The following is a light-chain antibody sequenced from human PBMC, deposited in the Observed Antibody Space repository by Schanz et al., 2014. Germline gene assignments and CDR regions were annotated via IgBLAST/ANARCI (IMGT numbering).Light chain of an antibody. Sequence: QSALTQPASVSGSPGQSITISCTGTGSDVGGYNYVSWYQQHPGKAPKLMIYEVNKRPSGVPDRFSGSKSGNTASLTVSGLQAEDEADYYCSSNAGSSVVFGGGTKLTVL. J-gene: IGLJ2*01. V-gene: IGLV2-8*01. CDR3: SSNAGSSVV. CDR1: GSDVGGYNY. CDR2: EVN.